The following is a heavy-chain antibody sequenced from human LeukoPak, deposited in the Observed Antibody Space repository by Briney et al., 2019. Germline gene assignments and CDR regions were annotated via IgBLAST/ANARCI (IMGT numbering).Heavy chain of an antibody. CDR2: INPSGGST. J-gene: IGHJ6*02. D-gene: IGHD2-2*02. V-gene: IGHV1-46*01. CDR3: ARSDCSSTSCYTSYYYGMDV. Sequence: GASVKVPCKASGYTFTSYYMHWVRQAPGQGLEWMGIINPSGGSTSYAQKFQGRVTMTRDTSTSTVYMELSSLRSEDTAVYYCARSDCSSTSCYTSYYYGMDVWGQGTTVTVSS. CDR1: GYTFTSYY.